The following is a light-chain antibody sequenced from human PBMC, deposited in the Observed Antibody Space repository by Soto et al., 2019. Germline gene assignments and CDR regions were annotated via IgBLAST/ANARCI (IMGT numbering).Light chain of an antibody. V-gene: IGKV1-5*03. CDR3: QPYNSYSRT. CDR1: QSIDSW. Sequence: IQITQSAFALSASVGDRVTITCRASQSIDSWLAWYQHKPGKAPKLLIFKASTLETGVPSRFSGSGSETEFTLTISSLQPDDSATYYCQPYNSYSRTFGQGTKVDIK. CDR2: KAS. J-gene: IGKJ1*01.